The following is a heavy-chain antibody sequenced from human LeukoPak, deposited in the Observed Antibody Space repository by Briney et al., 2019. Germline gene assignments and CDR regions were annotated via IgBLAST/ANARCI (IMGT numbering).Heavy chain of an antibody. CDR1: GGSFSGYY. V-gene: IGHV4-34*01. CDR3: ARGSYIISSGYYRPFDN. Sequence: SETLSLTCAVYGGSFSGYYWSWIRQPPGKGLEWIGEINHSGSTNYNPSLKGRVTISVDTSKNQFSLKLSSVTAADTATYFCARGSYIISSGYYRPFDNWGQGIRVIVSS. J-gene: IGHJ4*02. D-gene: IGHD3-3*01. CDR2: INHSGST.